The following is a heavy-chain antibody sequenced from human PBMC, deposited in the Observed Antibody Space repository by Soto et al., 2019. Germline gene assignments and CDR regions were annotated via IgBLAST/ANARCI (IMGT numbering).Heavy chain of an antibody. V-gene: IGHV2-70*11. D-gene: IGHD5-12*01. CDR2: IDWDDDK. CDR1: GFSLSTSGMC. Sequence: SGPTLVNPTQTLTLTCTFSGFSLSTSGMCVNWIRQPPGKALEWLARIDWDDDKYYSTSLKTRLTISKDTSKTQVVLTMTNMDIVDTATYYCARSLRYSGYDLGSYFDYWGQGTLVTVSS. J-gene: IGHJ4*02. CDR3: ARSLRYSGYDLGSYFDY.